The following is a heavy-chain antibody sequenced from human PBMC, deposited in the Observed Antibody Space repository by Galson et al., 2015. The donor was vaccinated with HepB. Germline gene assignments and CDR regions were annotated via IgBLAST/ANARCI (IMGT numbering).Heavy chain of an antibody. D-gene: IGHD6-19*01. J-gene: IGHJ4*02. Sequence: SLRLSCAASGFTFSSYAMHWVRQAPGKGLEWVAVISYDGSNKYYADSVKGRFTISRDNSKNTLYLQMNSLRAEDTAVYYCARKDVVEFGQWLVEAGLDYCGQGTLVTVSS. CDR3: ARKDVVEFGQWLVEAGLDY. V-gene: IGHV3-30-3*01. CDR1: GFTFSSYA. CDR2: ISYDGSNK.